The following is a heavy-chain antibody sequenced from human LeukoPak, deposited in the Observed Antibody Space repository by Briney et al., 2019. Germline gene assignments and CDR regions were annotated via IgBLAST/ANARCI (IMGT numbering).Heavy chain of an antibody. CDR1: GGSISSYY. Sequence: SETLSLTCTVSGGSISSYYWSWIRQPPGKGLEWIGYIYYSGSTNYNPSLKSRVTISVDTSKNQFSLKLSSVTAADTAVYYCARVFMVRGVLYYYGMDVWGQGATVTVSS. D-gene: IGHD3-10*01. CDR2: IYYSGST. V-gene: IGHV4-59*08. J-gene: IGHJ6*02. CDR3: ARVFMVRGVLYYYGMDV.